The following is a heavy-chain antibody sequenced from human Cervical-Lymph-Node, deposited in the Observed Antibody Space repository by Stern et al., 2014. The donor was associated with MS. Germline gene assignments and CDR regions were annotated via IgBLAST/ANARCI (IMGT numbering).Heavy chain of an antibody. V-gene: IGHV2-26*01. CDR1: GFSLSYDGTG. J-gene: IGHJ6*02. CDR3: ARSYRYNYGLDV. CDR2: IFSSDEK. Sequence: QINLKESGPVLVKPTETLTLTCTVSGFSLSYDGTGVSWIRQPPGRALEWLAHIFSSDEKSYNTSLKSRLTISKDTSKSQVVLTLTNTDPVDTATYYCARSYRYNYGLDVWGQGTTVTVSS. D-gene: IGHD1-14*01.